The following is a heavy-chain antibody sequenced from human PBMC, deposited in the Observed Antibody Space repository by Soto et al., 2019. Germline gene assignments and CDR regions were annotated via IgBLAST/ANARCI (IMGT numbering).Heavy chain of an antibody. J-gene: IGHJ5*02. Sequence: EVQLLESGGGLVQPGGSLRLSCAASGFTFSSYAMSWVRQAPGKGLEWVSAISRSGGSTYYADSVKGRFTISRDNSKNTLYRQMISLGAEATAVDYGANNLGSGRRGFDPWGQGTLVTVTS. CDR3: ANNLGSGRRGFDP. CDR2: ISRSGGST. CDR1: GFTFSSYA. D-gene: IGHD6-19*01. V-gene: IGHV3-23*01.